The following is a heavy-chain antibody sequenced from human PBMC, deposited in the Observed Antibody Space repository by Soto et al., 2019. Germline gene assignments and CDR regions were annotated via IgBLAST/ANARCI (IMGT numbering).Heavy chain of an antibody. D-gene: IGHD5-18*01. V-gene: IGHV3-48*03. CDR1: GFTFSSYE. CDR2: ISTSGSDI. Sequence: PGGSLRLSCEASGFTFSSYEMNWVRQAPGKGLEWVSYISTSGSDIYYADSVKGRFTISRDNAKNSLYLQMNSLRAEDTAVYYCARESCRIQTDFDYWGQGTLVTVSS. J-gene: IGHJ4*02. CDR3: ARESCRIQTDFDY.